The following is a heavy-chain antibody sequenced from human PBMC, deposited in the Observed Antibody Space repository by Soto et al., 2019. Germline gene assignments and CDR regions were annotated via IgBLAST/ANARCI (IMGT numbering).Heavy chain of an antibody. Sequence: PGESLKISCKGSGYIFTSFWIWWGLQMPGEGLEWMGIIYPGDSDTTYSPSFQGQVTISADKSISTAYLQWSSLKASDTAMYYCARLYYHDRSGSGYFEYWGQGTLVTVSS. CDR1: GYIFTSFW. CDR3: ARLYYHDRSGSGYFEY. CDR2: IYPGDSDT. J-gene: IGHJ4*02. D-gene: IGHD3-22*01. V-gene: IGHV5-51*03.